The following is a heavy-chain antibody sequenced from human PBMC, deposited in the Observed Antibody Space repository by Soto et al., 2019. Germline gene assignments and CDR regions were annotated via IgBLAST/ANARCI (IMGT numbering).Heavy chain of an antibody. CDR3: VRDPGLRPAAIRGLGWFDP. V-gene: IGHV3-7*03. CDR2: IKQDGSET. CDR1: GFTFSGYW. D-gene: IGHD2-2*01. Sequence: GGSLRLSCAASGFTFSGYWMNWVRQAPGKELEWVAKIKQDGSETYYLDSVKGRFTISRDNAKNSSFLQMNSLRAEDTAVYYCVRDPGLRPAAIRGLGWFDPWGQGTLVTVSS. J-gene: IGHJ5*02.